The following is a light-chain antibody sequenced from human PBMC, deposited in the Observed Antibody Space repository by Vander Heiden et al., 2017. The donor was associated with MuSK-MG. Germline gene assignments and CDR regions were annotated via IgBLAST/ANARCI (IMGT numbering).Light chain of an antibody. J-gene: IGKJ4*01. CDR2: EAS. CDR3: QQRSSWPLT. V-gene: IGKV3-11*01. CDR1: QSVNNF. Sequence: IVLPQSPATLSLSPGERATLSCRASQSVNNFLAWYQQKPGQSPRLLIYEASSRATGIPDRFSGSGYGTDFTLTINSLEPDDFAVYFCQQRSSWPLTFGGGTKVEIK.